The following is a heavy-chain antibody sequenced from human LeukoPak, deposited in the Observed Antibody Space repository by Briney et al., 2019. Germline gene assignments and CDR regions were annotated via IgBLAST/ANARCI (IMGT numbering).Heavy chain of an antibody. V-gene: IGHV4-34*01. CDR3: AREAPYYDILTGPKGGWFDP. CDR2: INHSGST. J-gene: IGHJ5*02. Sequence: PSETLSLTCAVYGGPFSGYYWSWIRQPPGKGLEWIGEINHSGSTNYNPSLKSRVTISVDTSKDQFSLKLSSVTAADTAVYYCAREAPYYDILTGPKGGWFDPWGQGTLVTVSS. D-gene: IGHD3-9*01. CDR1: GGPFSGYY.